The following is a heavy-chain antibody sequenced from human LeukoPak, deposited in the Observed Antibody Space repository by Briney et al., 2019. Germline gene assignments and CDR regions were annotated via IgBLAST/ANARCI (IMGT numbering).Heavy chain of an antibody. CDR3: ARDFRPGLVPSFDY. CDR2: ITGSGDTT. V-gene: IGHV3-23*01. CDR1: GLTFSSYA. D-gene: IGHD3/OR15-3a*01. Sequence: GGSLRLSCAASGLTFSSYAMGWVRQAPGKGLEWVSHITGSGDTTYYGDPVKGRFTISRDNSKNTLYLQMSSLRAEDTAVYYCARDFRPGLVPSFDYWGQGTLVTVSS. J-gene: IGHJ4*02.